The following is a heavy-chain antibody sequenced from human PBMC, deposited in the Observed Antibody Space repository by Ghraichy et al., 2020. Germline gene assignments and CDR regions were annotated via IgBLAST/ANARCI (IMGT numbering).Heavy chain of an antibody. J-gene: IGHJ3*02. D-gene: IGHD1-26*01. V-gene: IGHV3-30*02. CDR3: AKTTSGSYLDAFDI. Sequence: GGSLRLSCAASGFTFSSYGMHWVRQAPGKGLEWVAFIRYDGSNKYYADSVKGRFTISRDNAKNSLYLQMNSLRAEDTALYYCAKTTSGSYLDAFDIWGQGTMVTVSS. CDR2: IRYDGSNK. CDR1: GFTFSSYG.